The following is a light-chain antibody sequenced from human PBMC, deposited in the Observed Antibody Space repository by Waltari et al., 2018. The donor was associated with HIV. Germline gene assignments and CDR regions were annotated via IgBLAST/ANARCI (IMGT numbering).Light chain of an antibody. CDR3: SSYAPTNNFYVL. Sequence: QSALTQPPSASGSPGQSVTISCTGTSSDIGGYNYVSLSQQHPGKAPKLIMTEVTKRPSGVPDRFSGSKSGNTASLTVSGLQAEDEAHYYCSSYAPTNNFYVLFGGGTALTVL. CDR2: EVT. CDR1: SSDIGGYNY. V-gene: IGLV2-8*01. J-gene: IGLJ2*01.